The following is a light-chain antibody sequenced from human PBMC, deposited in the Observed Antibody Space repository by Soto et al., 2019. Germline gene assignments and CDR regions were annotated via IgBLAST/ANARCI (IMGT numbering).Light chain of an antibody. CDR2: GAS. CDR1: QSVSGN. V-gene: IGKV3-15*01. Sequence: EIVMTQSPATLSVSPGETATLSCRASQSVSGNLAGYQQKPGQAPRLLIYGASTRAPGIPARFSGSGSGTEFTLTISSLQYEDFAVYYCQQYNNLPSVTFGQGTKVEIK. J-gene: IGKJ1*01. CDR3: QQYNNLPSVT.